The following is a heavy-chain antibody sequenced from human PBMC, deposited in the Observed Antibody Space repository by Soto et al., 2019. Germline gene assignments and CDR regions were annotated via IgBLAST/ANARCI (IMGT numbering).Heavy chain of an antibody. CDR2: ISGSDDST. D-gene: IGHD6-6*01. Sequence: EVQLLESGGGLVQPGESLRLSCAASGFTFSSYAMSWVRQAPGKGLEWVSVISGSDDSTYYADSVKGRVTISRDNSKNPLYLQIDRLGAEDTAVYYRAKRSSSSTFDYWGQGTLVTVSS. CDR1: GFTFSSYA. J-gene: IGHJ4*02. CDR3: AKRSSSSTFDY. V-gene: IGHV3-23*01.